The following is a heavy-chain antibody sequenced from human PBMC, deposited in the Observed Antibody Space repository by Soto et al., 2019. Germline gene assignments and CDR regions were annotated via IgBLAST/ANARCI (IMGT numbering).Heavy chain of an antibody. J-gene: IGHJ4*02. V-gene: IGHV3-33*01. Sequence: QVQLVESGGGVVQPGTSLRLSCAASGLNFRGYGFHWVRQAPGKGLDWVAVIWDDGSKKFYADSVKGRFTFSRDDSRNSRFLQISSLRDEDTARYYCVTEGGNTGARSVGYFNYWGQGTLVTVSS. CDR3: VTEGGNTGARSVGYFNY. CDR2: IWDDGSKK. D-gene: IGHD5-12*01. CDR1: GLNFRGYG.